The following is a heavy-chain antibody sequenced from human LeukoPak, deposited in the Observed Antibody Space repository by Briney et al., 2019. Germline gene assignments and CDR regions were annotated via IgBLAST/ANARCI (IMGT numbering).Heavy chain of an antibody. CDR1: GFTFSSYE. Sequence: PGGSLILSCAASGFTFSSYEMNWVRQAPGKGLEWVSYISTGGSIIYYADSVKGRFIISRDNAKSSLYLQMNSLRAEDTAVYYCARAIGGYYDISFDYWGQGTLVTVSS. V-gene: IGHV3-48*03. D-gene: IGHD3-22*01. J-gene: IGHJ4*02. CDR3: ARAIGGYYDISFDY. CDR2: ISTGGSII.